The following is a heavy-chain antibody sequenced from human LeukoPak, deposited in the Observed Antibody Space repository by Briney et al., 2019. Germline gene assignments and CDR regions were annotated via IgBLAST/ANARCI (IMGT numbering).Heavy chain of an antibody. J-gene: IGHJ3*02. Sequence: SVKVSCKASGGTFSSYAISWVRQAPGQGLEWMGGIIPIFGTANYAQKFQGRVTITADESASTAYMELNSLRSEDTAVYYCAREGGSHDAFDIWGQGTMVTVSS. D-gene: IGHD1-26*01. CDR3: AREGGSHDAFDI. V-gene: IGHV1-69*13. CDR2: IIPIFGTA. CDR1: GGTFSSYA.